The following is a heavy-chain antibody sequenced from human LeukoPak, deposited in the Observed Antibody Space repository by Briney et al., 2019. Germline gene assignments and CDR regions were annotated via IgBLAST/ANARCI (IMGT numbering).Heavy chain of an antibody. Sequence: GASVKVSCKASGYTLTSYGISWVREAPGQGLEWMGWICVYNGNANYAQKLQGRVTMTTDTSTSTAYMELRSLRSDDTAVYYCARDGTYCDFWSGYYHFDYWGQGTLVTVSS. V-gene: IGHV1-18*01. D-gene: IGHD3-3*01. CDR3: ARDGTYCDFWSGYYHFDY. CDR2: ICVYNGNA. CDR1: GYTLTSYG. J-gene: IGHJ4*02.